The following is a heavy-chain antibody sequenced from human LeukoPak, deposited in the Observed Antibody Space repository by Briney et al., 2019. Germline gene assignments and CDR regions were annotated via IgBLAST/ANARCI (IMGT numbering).Heavy chain of an antibody. CDR2: IYYSGST. Sequence: SETLSLTCTVAGGSISSYYWSWIRQPPGKGLEWIGYIYYSGSTNYNPSLKSRVTISVDTSKNQFSLKLSSVTAADTAVYYCARVSRYYDILTGYQNWFDPWGQGTLVTVSS. V-gene: IGHV4-59*01. J-gene: IGHJ5*02. D-gene: IGHD3-9*01. CDR1: GGSISSYY. CDR3: ARVSRYYDILTGYQNWFDP.